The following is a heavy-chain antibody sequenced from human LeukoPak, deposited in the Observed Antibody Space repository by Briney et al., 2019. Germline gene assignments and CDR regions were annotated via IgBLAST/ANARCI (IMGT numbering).Heavy chain of an antibody. CDR2: ISGSGGST. D-gene: IGHD2-15*01. CDR3: AKDRPLIYCSGGSCLPY. CDR1: GFTFSSYA. J-gene: IGHJ4*02. Sequence: GGCLRLSCAASGFTFSSYAMSWVRQAPGKGLEWVSAISGSGGSTYYADSVKGRFTISRDNSKNTLYLQMNSLRAEDTAVYYCAKDRPLIYCSGGSCLPYWGQGTLVTVS. V-gene: IGHV3-23*01.